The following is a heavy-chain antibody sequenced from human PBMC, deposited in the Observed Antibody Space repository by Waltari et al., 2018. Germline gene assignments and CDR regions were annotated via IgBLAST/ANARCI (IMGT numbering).Heavy chain of an antibody. V-gene: IGHV4-59*01. CDR1: GGSISSYY. D-gene: IGHD6-19*01. J-gene: IGHJ2*01. Sequence: QVQLQESGPGLVKPSETLSLTCTVSGGSISSYYWSWIRQPPGKGLEWIGYIYYSGSTNYNPSLKSRGTISVDTSKNQFSLKLSSVTAADTAVYYCARWVRSSGWYGGARRYFDLWGRGTLVTVSS. CDR2: IYYSGST. CDR3: ARWVRSSGWYGGARRYFDL.